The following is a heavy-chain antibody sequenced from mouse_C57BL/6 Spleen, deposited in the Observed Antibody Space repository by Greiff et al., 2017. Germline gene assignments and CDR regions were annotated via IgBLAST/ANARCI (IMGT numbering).Heavy chain of an antibody. CDR3: ARDYYGSSHSYWYFDV. CDR1: GFTFSSYA. Sequence: EVKLVESGGGLVKPGGSLKLSCAASGFTFSSYAMSWVRQTPEKRLEWVATISDGGSYTYYPDNVKGRFTISRDNAKNNLYLQMSHLTSEDTAMYYCARDYYGSSHSYWYFDVWGTGTTVTVSS. D-gene: IGHD1-1*01. CDR2: ISDGGSYT. J-gene: IGHJ1*03. V-gene: IGHV5-4*01.